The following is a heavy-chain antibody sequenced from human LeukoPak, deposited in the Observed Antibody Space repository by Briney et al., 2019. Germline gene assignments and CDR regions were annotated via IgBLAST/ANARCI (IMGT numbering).Heavy chain of an antibody. J-gene: IGHJ3*02. Sequence: PGGSLRLSCAASGFTFSSYGMHWVRQAPGKGLEWVAVISYDGSNKYYADSVKGRFTISRDNSKNTLYLQMNSLRAEDTAVYYCAKGGTYYYGSGTTMTAFDIWGQGTMVTVSS. CDR3: AKGGTYYYGSGTTMTAFDI. D-gene: IGHD3-10*01. CDR2: ISYDGSNK. V-gene: IGHV3-30*18. CDR1: GFTFSSYG.